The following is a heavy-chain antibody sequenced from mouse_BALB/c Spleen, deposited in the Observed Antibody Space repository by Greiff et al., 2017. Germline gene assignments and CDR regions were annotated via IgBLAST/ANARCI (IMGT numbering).Heavy chain of an antibody. V-gene: IGHV3-2*02. CDR2: ISYSGST. Sequence: DVKLQESGPGLVKPSQSLSLTCTVTGYSITSDYAWNWIRQFPGNKLEWMGYISYSGSTSYNPSLKSRISITRDTSKNQFFLQLNSVTTEDTATYYCARGGPNIVRFAYWGQGTLVTVSA. CDR1: GYSITSDYA. CDR3: ARGGPNIVRFAY. D-gene: IGHD2-12*01. J-gene: IGHJ3*01.